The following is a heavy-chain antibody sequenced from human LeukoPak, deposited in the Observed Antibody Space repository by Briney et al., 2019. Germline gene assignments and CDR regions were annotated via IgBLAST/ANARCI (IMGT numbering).Heavy chain of an antibody. Sequence: SQTLSLTCTVSGDSISSGDYYWTWIRQPPGKGLEWIGYIYFTGTTYYNPSLKSRVTISVDTSKNQFSLNLSSVTAADTAVYYCARYSIGWHDFDYWGQGTLFTVSS. V-gene: IGHV4-30-4*01. CDR3: ARYSIGWHDFDY. CDR1: GDSISSGDYY. CDR2: IYFTGTT. J-gene: IGHJ4*02. D-gene: IGHD6-19*01.